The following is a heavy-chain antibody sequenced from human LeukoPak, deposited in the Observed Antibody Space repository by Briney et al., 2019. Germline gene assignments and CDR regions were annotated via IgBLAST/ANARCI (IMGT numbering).Heavy chain of an antibody. CDR3: ARARSGLAAAGWFDY. Sequence: ASVKVSCKASGYTFTGYYMHWVRQAPGQGLEWMGWINPNSGGTNYAQKFQGRVTMTRDTSISTAYMELSRLRSDDTAVYYCARARSGLAAAGWFDYWGQGTLVTVSS. V-gene: IGHV1-2*02. D-gene: IGHD6-13*01. CDR1: GYTFTGYY. J-gene: IGHJ4*02. CDR2: INPNSGGT.